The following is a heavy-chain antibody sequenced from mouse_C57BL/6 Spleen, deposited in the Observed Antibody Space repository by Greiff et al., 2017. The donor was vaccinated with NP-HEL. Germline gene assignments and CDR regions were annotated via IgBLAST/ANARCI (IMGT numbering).Heavy chain of an antibody. CDR3: TTGVGRGWYFDV. J-gene: IGHJ1*03. Sequence: VQLQQSGAELVRPGASVKLSCTASGFNIKDDYMHWVKQRPEQGLEWIGWIDPENGDTEYASKFQGKATITADTSSNTAYLQLSSLTSEDTAVYYCTTGVGRGWYFDVWGTGTTVTVSS. CDR1: GFNIKDDY. D-gene: IGHD4-1*01. V-gene: IGHV14-4*01. CDR2: IDPENGDT.